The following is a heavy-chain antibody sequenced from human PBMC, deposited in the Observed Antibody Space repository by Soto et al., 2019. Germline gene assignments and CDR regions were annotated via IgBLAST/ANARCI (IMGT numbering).Heavy chain of an antibody. Sequence: QVQLRESGPGLVKPSQTLSLTCSVSGASVAGGSYYWSWVRQPPGKVLEWIGYIHSRGRPFYNPSLTIRGTISADTSKNQLSLQLTSVTAADTAVYYCARDTYSGYDFGLWGQGTLVTVSS. CDR1: GASVAGGSYY. V-gene: IGHV4-30-4*01. CDR2: IHSRGRP. D-gene: IGHD5-12*01. CDR3: ARDTYSGYDFGL. J-gene: IGHJ5*02.